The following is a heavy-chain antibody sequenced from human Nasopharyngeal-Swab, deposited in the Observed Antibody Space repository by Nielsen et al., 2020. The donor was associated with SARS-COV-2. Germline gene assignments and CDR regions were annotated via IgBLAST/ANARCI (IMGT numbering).Heavy chain of an antibody. J-gene: IGHJ5*02. CDR1: GYTFTSYA. CDR2: INAGNGNT. D-gene: IGHD2-2*01. V-gene: IGHV1-3*01. CDR3: ARVRCSSTSCPDNWFDP. Sequence: ASVKVSCKASGYTFTSYAMHWVRQAPGQRLEWMGWINAGNGNTKYSQKFQGRVPITADESTSTAYMELSSLRSEDTAVYYCARVRCSSTSCPDNWFDPWGQGTLVTVSS.